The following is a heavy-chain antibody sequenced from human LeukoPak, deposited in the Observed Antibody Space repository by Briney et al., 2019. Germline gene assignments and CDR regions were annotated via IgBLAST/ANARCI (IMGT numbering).Heavy chain of an antibody. D-gene: IGHD6-13*01. V-gene: IGHV1-18*01. J-gene: IGHJ4*02. CDR1: GYTFTSYG. CDR3: ARAAAGKAY. CDR2: IIAYNVNT. Sequence: ASVKFSCKASGYTFTSYGISWVRQAPGQGLEWWGWIIAYNVNTNYAQNLKGRVTMTTDTSTSTAYRKLRSLRPHDTPGNSFARAAAGKAYWGQGTLV.